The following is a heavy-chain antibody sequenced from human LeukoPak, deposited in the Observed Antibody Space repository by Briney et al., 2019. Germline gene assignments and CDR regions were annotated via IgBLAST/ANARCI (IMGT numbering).Heavy chain of an antibody. V-gene: IGHV4-4*02. CDR3: ARATAAAGNIDY. CDR2: IYHSGST. CDR1: GGSISSSNW. D-gene: IGHD6-13*01. J-gene: IGHJ4*02. Sequence: PSETLSLTCAVSGGSISSSNWWSWVRRPPGKGLEWIGEIYHSGSTNYNPSLKSRVTISVDKSKNQFSLKLSSVTAADTAVYYCARATAAAGNIDYWGQGTLVTVSS.